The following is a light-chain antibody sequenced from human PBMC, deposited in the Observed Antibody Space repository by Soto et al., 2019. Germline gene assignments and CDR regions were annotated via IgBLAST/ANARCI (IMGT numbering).Light chain of an antibody. CDR3: QQSYGNPG. J-gene: IGKJ3*01. Sequence: DIQMTQSPSSLSESVGDRVTITCRASQSIGFFLNWYHQKPGKAPKLLIYAASSLQSGVPSRFSGSGSGTDFTLTITSLQPEDFGTYYCQQSYGNPGFAPGTKVDIK. CDR1: QSIGFF. CDR2: AAS. V-gene: IGKV1-39*01.